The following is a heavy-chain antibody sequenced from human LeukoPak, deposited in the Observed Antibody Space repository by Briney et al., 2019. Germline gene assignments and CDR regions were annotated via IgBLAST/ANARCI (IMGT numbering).Heavy chain of an antibody. CDR2: LYSGGST. CDR1: GLTVSNNY. CDR3: ARHRGYCSSTSCYPYYFDY. D-gene: IGHD2-2*01. J-gene: IGHJ4*02. Sequence: PGGSLRLSCAASGLTVSNNYMSWVRQAPGKGLEWVSVLYSGGSTYYADSVKGRFTISRDNSKNTLYLQMNSLRAEDTAVYYCARHRGYCSSTSCYPYYFDYWGQGTLVTVSS. V-gene: IGHV3-66*04.